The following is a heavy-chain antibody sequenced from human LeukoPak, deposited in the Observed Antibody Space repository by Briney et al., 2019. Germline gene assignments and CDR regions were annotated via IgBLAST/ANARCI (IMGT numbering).Heavy chain of an antibody. CDR1: GFTFSHYW. CDR3: TSKTTDYYDSSGVGGY. V-gene: IGHV3-74*03. Sequence: PGGSLTLSCPASGFTFSHYWVHWVRPAPAKGLVWVSRINRDGSSTTYAASVKGRFTISRDNAKNTLYLQMNSLRAEDTAVYYCTSKTTDYYDSSGVGGYWGQGTLVTVSS. J-gene: IGHJ4*02. CDR2: INRDGSST. D-gene: IGHD3-22*01.